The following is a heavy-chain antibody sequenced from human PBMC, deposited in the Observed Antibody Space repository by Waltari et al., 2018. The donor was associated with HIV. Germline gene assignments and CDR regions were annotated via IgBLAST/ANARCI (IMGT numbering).Heavy chain of an antibody. CDR3: ARRQQLTD. CDR2: IKEDGSEI. J-gene: IGHJ4*02. Sequence: EVRLVEAGGGLVQPGGSLSLSCAVSGFTFSSSWLTWVRQAPGKGLEWVANIKEDGSEIHYVDSVKGRFTISRDNAKNSLYLQMNSLRAEDTAVYYCARRQQLTDWGQGTLVTVSS. D-gene: IGHD6-13*01. CDR1: GFTFSSSW. V-gene: IGHV3-7*01.